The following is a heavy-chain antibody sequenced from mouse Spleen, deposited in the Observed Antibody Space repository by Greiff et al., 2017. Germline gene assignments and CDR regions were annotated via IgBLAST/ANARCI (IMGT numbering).Heavy chain of an antibody. V-gene: IGHV1-7*01. CDR3: ARWLQAWFAY. D-gene: IGHD2-2*01. CDR1: GYTFTSYW. CDR2: INPSTGYT. J-gene: IGHJ3*01. Sequence: QVQLPQSGAELATPGASVKLSCTASGYTFTSYWMHWVKQRPGQGLEWIGYINPSTGYTEYTQKFKDKATLTADKSSSTDYMQLSSLTSEDSAVYYCARWLQAWFAYWGQGTLVTVSA.